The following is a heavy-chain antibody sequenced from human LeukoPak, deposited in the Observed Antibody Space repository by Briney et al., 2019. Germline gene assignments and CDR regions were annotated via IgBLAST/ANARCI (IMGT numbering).Heavy chain of an antibody. J-gene: IGHJ6*02. V-gene: IGHV3-9*01. CDR2: ISWNSGSI. CDR3: AKANAGIAARHGMDV. Sequence: GRSLRLSCAASGFTFDDYAMHWVRQAPGKGLEWVSGISWNSGSIGYADSVKGRFTVSRDNAKTSLYLQMNSLRAEDTALYYCAKANAGIAARHGMDVWGQGTTVTVSS. D-gene: IGHD6-6*01. CDR1: GFTFDDYA.